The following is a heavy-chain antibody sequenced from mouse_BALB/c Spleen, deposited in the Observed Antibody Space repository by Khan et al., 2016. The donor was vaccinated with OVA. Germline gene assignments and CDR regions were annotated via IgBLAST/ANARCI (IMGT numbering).Heavy chain of an antibody. CDR2: ISGDSSTI. CDR1: GFTFSSFG. Sequence: EVQLVESGGGLVQPGGSRTLSCVASGFTFSSFGMHWVRQAPEKGLEWVAYISGDSSTIYYKDTVKGRFTISRDNPKNTLFLQMTSLRSEDMTMYYCARSYFYGYYFDQWGQGTTLTVSS. J-gene: IGHJ2*01. V-gene: IGHV5-17*02. CDR3: ARSYFYGYYFDQ. D-gene: IGHD1-1*01.